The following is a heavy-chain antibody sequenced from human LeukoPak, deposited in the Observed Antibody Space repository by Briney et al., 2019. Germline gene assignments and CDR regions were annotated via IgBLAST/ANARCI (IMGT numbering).Heavy chain of an antibody. CDR2: IYISGGT. CDR3: AREDYASSGYRSPFNY. Sequence: SETLSLTCTVSGGSISSYYWNWIRQPAGKGLEWIGRIYISGGTSYSPSLKSRVTMSVDTSKNQISLRLTSVTAADTAVYYCAREDYASSGYRSPFNYWGQGTLVTVSS. CDR1: GGSISSYY. V-gene: IGHV4-4*07. J-gene: IGHJ4*02. D-gene: IGHD3-22*01.